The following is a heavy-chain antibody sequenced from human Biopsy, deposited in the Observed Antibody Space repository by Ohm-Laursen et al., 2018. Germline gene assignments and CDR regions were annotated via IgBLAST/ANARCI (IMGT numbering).Heavy chain of an antibody. CDR1: GYTFTNYG. J-gene: IGHJ4*02. Sequence: SVKVSCKASGYTFTNYGISWVRQAPGQGLEWMGWISPYNGDTDYAQKLQGRLTMTTDTSTSTAYMELRSLRSDDTAVYYCARDRPSVSTYGVDWGQGTLVTVSS. V-gene: IGHV1-18*01. D-gene: IGHD3-3*01. CDR2: ISPYNGDT. CDR3: ARDRPSVSTYGVD.